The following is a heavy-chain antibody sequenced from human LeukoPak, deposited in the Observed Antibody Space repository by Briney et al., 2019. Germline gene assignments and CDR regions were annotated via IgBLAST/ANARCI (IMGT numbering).Heavy chain of an antibody. CDR3: ARASTPLNWGQNAFDI. CDR1: GFTFSSYA. V-gene: IGHV3-64*01. CDR2: ISSNGGST. J-gene: IGHJ3*02. D-gene: IGHD7-27*01. Sequence: PGGSLRLSCAASGFTFSSYAMHWVRQAPGKGLEYVSAISSNGGSTYYANSVKGRFTISRDNSKNTLYLQMGSLRAEDMAVYYCARASTPLNWGQNAFDIWGQGTIVTVSS.